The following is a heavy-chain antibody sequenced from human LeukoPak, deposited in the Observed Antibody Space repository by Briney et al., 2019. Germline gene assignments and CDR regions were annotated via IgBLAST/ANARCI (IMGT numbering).Heavy chain of an antibody. Sequence: PSETLSLTCTVSGASISGSSYYWGWIRQPPGKGLEWIGGIHYSGTTYYNPSLKSRVTIYVDTSKNQFSLKLSSVTAPDTAVYYCARMRTRVVTLFDYWGQGTLVTVSS. D-gene: IGHD2-21*02. CDR2: IHYSGTT. V-gene: IGHV4-39*01. J-gene: IGHJ4*02. CDR3: ARMRTRVVTLFDY. CDR1: GASISGSSYY.